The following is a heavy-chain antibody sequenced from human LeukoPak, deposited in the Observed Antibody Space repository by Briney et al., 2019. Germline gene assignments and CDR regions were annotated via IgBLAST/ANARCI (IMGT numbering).Heavy chain of an antibody. Sequence: SKTLSLTCTVSGGSISSNYWCWIRQPPGKGLEWIGYIYYGGSTNYNPSLKSRVTISVDTSKNQFSLKLRSVTAADTAVYYCARDGNGIDYWGQGTLVIVSS. CDR1: GGSISSNY. CDR2: IYYGGST. V-gene: IGHV4-59*01. J-gene: IGHJ4*02. CDR3: ARDGNGIDY. D-gene: IGHD1-26*01.